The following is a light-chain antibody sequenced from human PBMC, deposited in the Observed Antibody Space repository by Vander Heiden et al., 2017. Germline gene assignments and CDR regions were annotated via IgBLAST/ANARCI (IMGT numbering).Light chain of an antibody. J-gene: IGKJ1*01. CDR3: QQYYSTPRT. Sequence: DSATTQSPDSLLVSLVESATINCKSRQSVLYRSNNKSYLAWYQQKPGQPPKLLIYWASNRESGVPERFSGSGSGTDFTLTISSLQAEDVAVYYCQQYYSTPRTFGQGTKVEIK. CDR1: QSVLYRSNNKSY. CDR2: WAS. V-gene: IGKV4-1*01.